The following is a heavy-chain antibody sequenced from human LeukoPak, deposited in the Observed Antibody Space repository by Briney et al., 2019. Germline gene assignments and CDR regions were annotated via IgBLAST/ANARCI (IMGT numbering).Heavy chain of an antibody. CDR1: GGSISSGSYY. CDR2: IYTSGST. Sequence: SETLSLTCTVSGGSISSGSYYWSWIRQPAGKGLEWIGRIYTSGSTNYNPSLKSRVTISVDKSKNQFSLKLSSVTAADTAVYYCARAVTTRNWFDPWGQGTLVTVSS. D-gene: IGHD4-17*01. CDR3: ARAVTTRNWFDP. V-gene: IGHV4-61*02. J-gene: IGHJ5*02.